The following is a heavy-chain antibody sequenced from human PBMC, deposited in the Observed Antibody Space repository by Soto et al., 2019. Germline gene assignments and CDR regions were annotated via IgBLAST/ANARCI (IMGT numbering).Heavy chain of an antibody. CDR2: MNPNSGNT. J-gene: IGHJ6*03. CDR1: GYTFTSYD. V-gene: IGHV1-8*01. CDR3: ARRTVGYCSSTSCENYYMDV. Sequence: QVQLVQSGAEVKKPGASVKVSCKASGYTFTSYDINWVRQATGQGLEWMGWMNPNSGNTGYAQKFQGRVTMTRNTSRSTAYMELSSLRSEDTAVYYCARRTVGYCSSTSCENYYMDVWGKGTTVTVSS. D-gene: IGHD2-2*03.